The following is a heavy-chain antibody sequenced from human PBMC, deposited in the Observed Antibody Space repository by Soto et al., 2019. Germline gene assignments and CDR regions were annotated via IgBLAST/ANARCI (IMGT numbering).Heavy chain of an antibody. CDR3: GKNRGGGSYANWSVAS. V-gene: IGHV3-23*01. CDR1: GFTFSCCA. J-gene: IGHJ2*01. Sequence: EVQLLDSGGGLVQPGGSLRLSCAASGFTFSCCAMSWVRQAPGKGLEWVSTIHGDGDYMQYTDSVKGRFTISRDNSRNTLYLQMGSMRGDDTAVYYCGKNRGGGSYANWSVASWGRGPLVTVSS. D-gene: IGHD1-26*01. CDR2: IHGDGDYM.